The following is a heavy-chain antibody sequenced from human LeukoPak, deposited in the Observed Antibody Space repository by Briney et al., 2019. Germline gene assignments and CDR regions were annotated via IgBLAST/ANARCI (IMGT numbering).Heavy chain of an antibody. CDR3: ARDRAVALDY. D-gene: IGHD6-19*01. CDR2: IKHDGSEK. J-gene: IGHJ4*02. V-gene: IGHV3-7*01. Sequence: QSGGSLRLSCAASGFSFSSSWMSWVRQAPGKGLEWVANIKHDGSEKYYVDSVKGRFTISRDNAKNSLFLEMNSLRAEDTAVYYCARDRAVALDYWGQGTLVTVSS. CDR1: GFSFSSSW.